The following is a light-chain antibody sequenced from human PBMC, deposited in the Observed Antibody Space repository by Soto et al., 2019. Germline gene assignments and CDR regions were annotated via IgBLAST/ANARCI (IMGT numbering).Light chain of an antibody. CDR3: QQYGSSPPFT. Sequence: EIVMTQSPATLSVSPGERATLSCRAGQGVHSSYFAWYQQKPGQAPRLLIYGASSRATGIPDRFSGSGSGTHFTLTISRLEPEDFAVYYCQQYGSSPPFTFGPGTKVDIK. CDR1: QGVHSSY. V-gene: IGKV3-20*01. CDR2: GAS. J-gene: IGKJ3*01.